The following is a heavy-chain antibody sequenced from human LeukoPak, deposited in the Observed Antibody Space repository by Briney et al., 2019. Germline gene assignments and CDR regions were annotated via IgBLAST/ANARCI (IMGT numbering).Heavy chain of an antibody. J-gene: IGHJ4*02. V-gene: IGHV3-23*01. CDR1: GFTFTSYS. Sequence: GGSLRLSCAASGFTFTSYSMNWVRQAPGKGLEWVSTISGGGGSTYYADSVKGRFTISRDNSKNTLYLQVNSLRAEDTAVYYCATHLAYCPTESCSFFDYWGQGALVTVSS. CDR3: ATHLAYCPTESCSFFDY. D-gene: IGHD2-21*01. CDR2: ISGGGGST.